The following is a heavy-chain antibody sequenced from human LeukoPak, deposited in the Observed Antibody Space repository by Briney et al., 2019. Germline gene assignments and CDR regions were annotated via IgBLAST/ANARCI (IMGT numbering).Heavy chain of an antibody. Sequence: GGSLRLSCAASGFTFSSYVMHWVRQAPGKGLEWVAFIRYDGSNKYYADSVKGRFTISRDNSKNTLYLQMNSPRVEDTAVYYCATLPYYYDSSGSYYFDYWGQGTLVTVSS. D-gene: IGHD3-22*01. V-gene: IGHV3-30*02. J-gene: IGHJ4*02. CDR1: GFTFSSYV. CDR3: ATLPYYYDSSGSYYFDY. CDR2: IRYDGSNK.